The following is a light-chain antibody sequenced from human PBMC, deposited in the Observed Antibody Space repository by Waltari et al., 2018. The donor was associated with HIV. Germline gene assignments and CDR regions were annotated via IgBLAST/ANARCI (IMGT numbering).Light chain of an antibody. CDR1: SSDVGAYTL. CDR2: EVT. J-gene: IGLJ3*02. CDR3: CSYAGSGLV. Sequence: QSALTQSASVSGSPGQSITISCTGTSSDVGAYTLVSWYQQHPGEVPKLLIYEVTKRPSGVSTRFSCSKSGNTASLTISGLQAEDEADYYCCSYAGSGLVFGGGTKLTVL. V-gene: IGLV2-23*02.